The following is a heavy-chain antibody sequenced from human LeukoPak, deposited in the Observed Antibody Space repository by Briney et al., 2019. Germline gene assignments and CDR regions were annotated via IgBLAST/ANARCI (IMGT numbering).Heavy chain of an antibody. CDR2: ISSSSSTI. J-gene: IGHJ5*02. D-gene: IGHD3-3*01. V-gene: IGHV3-48*01. CDR1: GFTFSSYS. Sequence: GGSLRLSCAASGFTFSSYSMNWVRQAPGKGLEWVSYISSSSSTIYYADSVKGRFTISRDNAKNSLYLQMNSLRAEDTAVYYCAREGYDFWSGSPSWFDPWGQGTLVTVSS. CDR3: AREGYDFWSGSPSWFDP.